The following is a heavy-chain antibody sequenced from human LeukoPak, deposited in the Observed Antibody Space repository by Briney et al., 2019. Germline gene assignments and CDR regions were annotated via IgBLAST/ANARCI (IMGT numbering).Heavy chain of an antibody. D-gene: IGHD1-1*01. J-gene: IGHJ4*02. V-gene: IGHV3-33*01. CDR2: IWYDGSNK. CDR1: GFTFSSYG. CDR3: ARARGTYYFDN. Sequence: GRSLRLSCAASGFTFSSYGMHWVRQAPGKGLEWVAVIWYDGSNKYYADSVKGRFTISRDNSKNTLYLQMNSLRAEDTAVYYCARARGTYYFDNWGQGILVIVSS.